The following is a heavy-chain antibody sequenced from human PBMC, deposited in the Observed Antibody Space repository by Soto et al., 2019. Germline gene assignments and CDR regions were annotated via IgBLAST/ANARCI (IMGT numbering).Heavy chain of an antibody. J-gene: IGHJ6*02. CDR2: IWYDGSNK. Sequence: GGSLRLSCAASGFTFSSYGMHWVRQAPGKGLEWVAVIWYDGSNKYYADSVKGRFTISRDNSKNTLYLQMNSLRAEDTAVYYCAREVEYSSSSGADLDYYYGMDVWGQGTTVTVSS. CDR3: AREVEYSSSSGADLDYYYGMDV. CDR1: GFTFSSYG. V-gene: IGHV3-33*01. D-gene: IGHD6-6*01.